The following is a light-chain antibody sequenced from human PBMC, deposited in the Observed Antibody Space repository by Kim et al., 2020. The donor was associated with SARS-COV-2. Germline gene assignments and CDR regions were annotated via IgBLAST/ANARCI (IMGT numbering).Light chain of an antibody. CDR2: SAS. J-gene: IGKJ4*01. Sequence: DIQMTQSPSSLSASAGDRVTISCRASQDIRKNLAWFQQKPGKAPKSLMYSASSLESGVPSKFSGSGSGTDFTLTIYSLQPEDFATYYCQQYEAYPLTFGGGTKV. CDR3: QQYEAYPLT. V-gene: IGKV1-16*02. CDR1: QDIRKN.